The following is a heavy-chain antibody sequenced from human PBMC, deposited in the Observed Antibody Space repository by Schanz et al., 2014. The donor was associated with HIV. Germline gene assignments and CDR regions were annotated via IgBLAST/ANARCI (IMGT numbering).Heavy chain of an antibody. Sequence: QVQLVESGGGVVQPGRSLRLSCAASGFTFDSYGIHWVRQAPGKGLEWVAVISYDGTNKKFADSVKGRFTISRDNSKNTLYLQMKSLRQEDTAVYYCAKDRNHYDSRYRGKGNYYYYYGMDVWGQGTTVTVSS. CDR3: AKDRNHYDSRYRGKGNYYYYYGMDV. CDR1: GFTFDSYG. D-gene: IGHD3-22*01. V-gene: IGHV3-30*18. CDR2: ISYDGTNK. J-gene: IGHJ6*02.